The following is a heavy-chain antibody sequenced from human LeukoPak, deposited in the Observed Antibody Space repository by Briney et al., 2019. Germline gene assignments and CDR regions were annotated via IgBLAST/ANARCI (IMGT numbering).Heavy chain of an antibody. CDR3: ARDYRAGLWFGESNWFDP. Sequence: SETLSLTCTVSGVSISSYYWNWIRQPPGKGLEWIGYIYYSGSTNYNPSLKSRVTISVDTSKNQFSLKLSSVTAADTAVYYCARDYRAGLWFGESNWFDPWGQGTLVTVSS. D-gene: IGHD3-10*01. J-gene: IGHJ5*02. V-gene: IGHV4-59*01. CDR1: GVSISSYY. CDR2: IYYSGST.